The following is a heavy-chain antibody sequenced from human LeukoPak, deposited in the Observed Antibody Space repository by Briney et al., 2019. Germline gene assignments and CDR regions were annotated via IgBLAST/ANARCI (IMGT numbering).Heavy chain of an antibody. V-gene: IGHV3-48*01. CDR2: ISSSSSPI. CDR3: AKDAFRGYSYGYRVSMVWFDQ. D-gene: IGHD5-18*01. CDR1: GFTFSSYS. J-gene: IGHJ5*02. Sequence: GGSLRLSCAASGFTFSSYSVSWVRQAPGKGLEWVSYISSSSSPIYYADSVKGRFTISRDNSKNTLSLQMSSLRAEDTAVYFCAKDAFRGYSYGYRVSMVWFDQWGQGILVTVSS.